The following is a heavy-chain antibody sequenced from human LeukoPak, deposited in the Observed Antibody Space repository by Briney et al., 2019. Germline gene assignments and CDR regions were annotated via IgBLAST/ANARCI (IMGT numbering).Heavy chain of an antibody. CDR1: GFTFSTFA. Sequence: PGGSLRLSCEASGFTFSTFAMIWVRQPAGKGLEWVSSIFPSGGEIHYADSVRGRFTISRDNSKSTLSLQMNSLRAEDTAIYYCVTYRQVLLPFESWGQGTLVTVSS. V-gene: IGHV3-23*01. J-gene: IGHJ4*02. CDR2: IFPSGGEI. CDR3: VTYRQVLLPFES. D-gene: IGHD2/OR15-2a*01.